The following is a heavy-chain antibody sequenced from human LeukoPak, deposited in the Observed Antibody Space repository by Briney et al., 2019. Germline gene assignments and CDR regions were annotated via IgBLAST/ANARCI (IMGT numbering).Heavy chain of an antibody. D-gene: IGHD6-19*01. Sequence: GESLQISCKGSGYSFTSYWIGWVRQMPGKGLGWMGIIYPGHSDTRYSPSFQGQVTISADKSISTAYLQWSSLKASDTAMYYCARAAGLGSGRYELRGWFDPWGQGTLVTVSS. V-gene: IGHV5-51*01. CDR2: IYPGHSDT. CDR1: GYSFTSYW. CDR3: ARAAGLGSGRYELRGWFDP. J-gene: IGHJ5*02.